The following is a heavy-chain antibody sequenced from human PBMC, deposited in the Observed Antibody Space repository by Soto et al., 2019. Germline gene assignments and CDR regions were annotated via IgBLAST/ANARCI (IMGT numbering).Heavy chain of an antibody. Sequence: EGSLRLSCAASGFTFSSYSMNWVRQAPGKGLEWVSYISSSSSTIYYADSVKGRFTISRDNAKNSLYLQMNSLRDEDTAVYYWERGVMGFGELEDVWGQGNTVTVSS. J-gene: IGHJ6*02. CDR2: ISSSSSTI. V-gene: IGHV3-48*02. D-gene: IGHD3-10*01. CDR1: GFTFSSYS. CDR3: ERGVMGFGELEDV.